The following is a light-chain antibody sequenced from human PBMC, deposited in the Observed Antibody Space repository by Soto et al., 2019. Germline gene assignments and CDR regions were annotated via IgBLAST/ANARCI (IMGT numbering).Light chain of an antibody. J-gene: IGKJ1*01. CDR2: GAS. V-gene: IGKV3D-20*02. Sequence: EIVLTQSPGTLSLSPGERATLSCRASRSVSSTYLAWYQQRPGQAPRLLIYGASSRATGIPDRFSGSGSGTDFALTISRLEPEDFAVYYCQQRSNWPWTFGQGTKVDIK. CDR1: RSVSSTY. CDR3: QQRSNWPWT.